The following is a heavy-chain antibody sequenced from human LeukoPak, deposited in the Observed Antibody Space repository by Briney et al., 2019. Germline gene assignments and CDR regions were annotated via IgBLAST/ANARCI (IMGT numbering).Heavy chain of an antibody. CDR1: GFTFSNYG. CDR2: ISSSGSTI. CDR3: AELGITMIGGV. J-gene: IGHJ6*01. V-gene: IGHV3-48*04. D-gene: IGHD3-10*02. Sequence: PGGSLRLSCGASGFTFSNYGMLWVRQAPGKGLEWVSYISSSGSTIYYADSVNGRFTISRDNAKNSLYLQMNSLRAEDTAVYYCAELGITMIGGVWGKGTTVNIS.